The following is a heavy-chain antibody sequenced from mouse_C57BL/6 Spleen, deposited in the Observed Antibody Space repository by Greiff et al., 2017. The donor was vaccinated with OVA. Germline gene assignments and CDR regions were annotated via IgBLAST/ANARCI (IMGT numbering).Heavy chain of an antibody. CDR1: GFTFSSYG. Sequence: EVHLVESGGDLVKPGGSLKLSCAASGFTFSSYGMSWVRQTPDKRLEWVATISSGGSYTYYPDSVKGRFTISRDNAKNTLYLQMNSLKSEDTAMYYCARRITTVGYYFDYWGQGTTLTVSS. CDR2: ISSGGSYT. CDR3: ARRITTVGYYFDY. J-gene: IGHJ2*01. D-gene: IGHD1-1*01. V-gene: IGHV5-6*01.